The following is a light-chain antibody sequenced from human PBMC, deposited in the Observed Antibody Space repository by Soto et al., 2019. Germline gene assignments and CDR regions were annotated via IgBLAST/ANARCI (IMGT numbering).Light chain of an antibody. CDR1: QAVPNN. V-gene: IGKV1-9*01. Sequence: IHLTQSPSFLSASVGDRVTITCRPSQAVPNNMAWYQQKPGKPPKLLIYEESTLHSGVPSRFSGRKSGTEFTLTISSLQPDDFATYYCQQYNSYVFGPGTKVDI. CDR2: EES. CDR3: QQYNSYV. J-gene: IGKJ3*01.